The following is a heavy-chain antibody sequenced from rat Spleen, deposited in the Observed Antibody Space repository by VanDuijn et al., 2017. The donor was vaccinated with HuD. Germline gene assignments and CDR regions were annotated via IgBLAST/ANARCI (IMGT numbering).Heavy chain of an antibody. D-gene: IGHD1-2*01. CDR2: ISYDGGST. J-gene: IGHJ4*01. Sequence: EVQLVESGGGLVQPGRSLKLSCAASGFTFSDYYMAWVRQAPTKGLEWVASISYDGGSTYYRDSVKGRFTISRDNAKSSLYLQMDSLRSEDTATYYCTTALAARMDAWGQGASVTVSS. V-gene: IGHV5-20*01. CDR3: TTALAARMDA. CDR1: GFTFSDYY.